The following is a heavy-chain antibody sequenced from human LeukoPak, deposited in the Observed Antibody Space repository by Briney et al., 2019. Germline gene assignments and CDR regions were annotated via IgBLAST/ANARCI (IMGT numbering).Heavy chain of an antibody. CDR1: GDSISSYY. V-gene: IGHV4-59*01. D-gene: IGHD5-18*01. CDR3: AREGYSYGFYWFDP. CDR2: IYYSGST. J-gene: IGHJ5*02. Sequence: SETLSLTCTVSGDSISSYYWSWIRQPPGKGLEWIGYIYYSGSTNYNPSLKSRVTISVDTSKNQFSLKLSSVTAADTAVYYCAREGYSYGFYWFDPWGQGTLVTVSS.